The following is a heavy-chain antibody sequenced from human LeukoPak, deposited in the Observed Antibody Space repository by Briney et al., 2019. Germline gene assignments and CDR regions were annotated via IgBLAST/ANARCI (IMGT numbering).Heavy chain of an antibody. J-gene: IGHJ4*02. CDR2: ISYDGSNK. Sequence: PGGSLRLSCAASGFTFSSYGMHWVRQAPGKGLEWVAVISYDGSNKYYADSVKGRFTMSRDNSKNTLYLQMNSLRAEDTAVYYCAKDQEVVLLWFGGLKHAALDYWGQGTLVTVSS. D-gene: IGHD3-10*01. CDR1: GFTFSSYG. CDR3: AKDQEVVLLWFGGLKHAALDY. V-gene: IGHV3-30*18.